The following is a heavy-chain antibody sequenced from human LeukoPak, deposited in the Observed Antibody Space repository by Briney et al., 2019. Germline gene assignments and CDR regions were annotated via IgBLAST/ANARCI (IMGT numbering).Heavy chain of an antibody. V-gene: IGHV3-30*02. J-gene: IGHJ4*02. CDR2: IRNDGSDK. D-gene: IGHD1-26*01. Sequence: PGGSLRLSCAASGFTFSTYGMHWVRQAPGKGLEWVAFIRNDGSDKYYADSVKGRCTISRDNSKKTLYLQMNSLRAEDTAVYYCAKVPPDSGSYYVDYWGQGTLVTVSS. CDR1: GFTFSTYG. CDR3: AKVPPDSGSYYVDY.